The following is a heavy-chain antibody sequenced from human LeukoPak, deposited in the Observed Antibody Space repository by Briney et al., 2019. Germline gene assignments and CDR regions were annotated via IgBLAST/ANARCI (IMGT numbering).Heavy chain of an antibody. CDR3: ARDRVVVETGADPNWFDP. CDR1: GYTFTSYA. CDR2: VNTNTGNP. V-gene: IGHV7-4-1*02. J-gene: IGHJ5*02. Sequence: ASVKVSCKASGYTFTSYAMSWVRQAPGQGLEWMGWVNTNTGNPTYAQGFTGRFVFSLGTSVSTAYLQISSLKAEDTAVYYCARDRVVVETGADPNWFDPWGQGTLVTVSS. D-gene: IGHD2-21*02.